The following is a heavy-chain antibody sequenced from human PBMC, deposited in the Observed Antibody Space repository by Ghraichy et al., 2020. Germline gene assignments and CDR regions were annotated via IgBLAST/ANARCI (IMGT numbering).Heavy chain of an antibody. CDR3: ARDSGDYYGSGSKYDY. J-gene: IGHJ4*02. CDR1: GYTFIGYY. V-gene: IGHV1-2*02. D-gene: IGHD3-10*01. Sequence: ASEKVSCKASGYTFIGYYIHWVRQAPGQGLEWMGWVAPTSGGTIYAQKFQGRVTMTRDTSFSAAYMELSRLGSDDTALYYCARDSGDYYGSGSKYDYWGQGTRVTVSS. CDR2: VAPTSGGT.